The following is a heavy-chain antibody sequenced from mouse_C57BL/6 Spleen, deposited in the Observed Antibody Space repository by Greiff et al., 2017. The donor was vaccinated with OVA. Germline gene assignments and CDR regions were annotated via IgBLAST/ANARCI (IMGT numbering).Heavy chain of an antibody. Sequence: QVQLQQSGAELVKPGASVKISCKASGYAFSSYWMNWVEQRPGKGLEWIGQIYPGDGDTNYNGKFKGKATLTADKSSSTAYMQLSSLTSEDSAVYFCASDSPHAMDYWGQGTSVTVSS. CDR1: GYAFSSYW. V-gene: IGHV1-80*01. J-gene: IGHJ4*01. CDR3: ASDSPHAMDY. CDR2: IYPGDGDT. D-gene: IGHD2-12*01.